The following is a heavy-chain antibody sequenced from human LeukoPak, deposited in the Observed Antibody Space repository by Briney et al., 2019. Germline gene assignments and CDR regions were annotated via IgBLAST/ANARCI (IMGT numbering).Heavy chain of an antibody. V-gene: IGHV1-2*02. Sequence: ASVKVSCKASGYTFTDYQMHWVRQAPGQGLEWMGWINPNSGGTNYAQNFQGRVTMTRDTSISTAYMELSRLRSDDTAVYYCARKNYYGSGSYVNWGQGTLVTVSS. D-gene: IGHD3-10*01. J-gene: IGHJ4*02. CDR1: GYTFTDYQ. CDR3: ARKNYYGSGSYVN. CDR2: INPNSGGT.